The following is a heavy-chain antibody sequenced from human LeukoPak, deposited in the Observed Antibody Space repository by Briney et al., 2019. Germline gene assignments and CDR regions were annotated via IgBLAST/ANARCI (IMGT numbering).Heavy chain of an antibody. Sequence: SETLSLTCAVYGGSFSGYYWSWIRQPPGKGLEWIGEINHSGSTNYNPSLKSRVTISVDTSKNQFSLKLSSVTAADTAVYYCARSRRQWLVNWFDPWGQGTLVTASS. V-gene: IGHV4-34*01. CDR1: GGSFSGYY. D-gene: IGHD6-19*01. CDR2: INHSGST. J-gene: IGHJ5*02. CDR3: ARSRRQWLVNWFDP.